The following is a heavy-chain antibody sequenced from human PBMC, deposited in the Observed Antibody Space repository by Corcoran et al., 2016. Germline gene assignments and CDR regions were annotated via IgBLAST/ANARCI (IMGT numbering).Heavy chain of an antibody. CDR1: GGSVSSSNYY. Sequence: QVQLQESGPGLVKPSETLSLTCTVSGGSVSSSNYYWSWIRQPPGKGLEWIGYIYYSGSTNYNPSLKSRVTISVDTSKNQFSLKLSSVTAADTAVYYCARAGGAWTIFGVVTLFDYWGQGTLVTVSS. J-gene: IGHJ4*02. D-gene: IGHD3-3*01. V-gene: IGHV4-61*01. CDR3: ARAGGAWTIFGVVTLFDY. CDR2: IYYSGST.